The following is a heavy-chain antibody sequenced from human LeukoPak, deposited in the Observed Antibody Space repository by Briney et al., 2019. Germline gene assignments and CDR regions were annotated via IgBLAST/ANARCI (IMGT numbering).Heavy chain of an antibody. CDR3: ANDYGGRGGVFDY. D-gene: IGHD4-23*01. J-gene: IGHJ4*02. CDR2: IYYSGST. CDR1: GFTFSTYS. Sequence: PGGSLRLSCAASGFTFSTYSMNWIRQPPGKGLEWIGSIYYSGSTYYNPSLKSRVTISVDTSKNQFSLKLSSVTAADTAVYYCANDYGGRGGVFDYWGQGTLVTVSS. V-gene: IGHV4-39*07.